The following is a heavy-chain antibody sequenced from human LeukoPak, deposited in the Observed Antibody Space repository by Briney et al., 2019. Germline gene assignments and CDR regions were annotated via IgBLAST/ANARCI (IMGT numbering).Heavy chain of an antibody. CDR2: IYSSGSF. Sequence: TETLSLTCTVSGGSISSCFWTWIRQPAGRGLEWIGHIYSSGSFKYNPSLKSRVTMSIDTSKNQLSLKLNSVTAADTAVYYCARSGGSSSGSLGLWYSDIWGQGTMVTVSS. CDR3: ARSGGSSSGSLGLWYSDI. D-gene: IGHD6-19*01. CDR1: GGSISSCF. J-gene: IGHJ3*02. V-gene: IGHV4-4*07.